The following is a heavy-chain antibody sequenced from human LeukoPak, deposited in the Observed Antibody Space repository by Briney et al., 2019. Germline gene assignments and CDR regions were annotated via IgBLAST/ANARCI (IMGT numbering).Heavy chain of an antibody. J-gene: IGHJ4*02. CDR3: AKTPVPYSSGWYALDY. CDR2: IRYDGSNK. D-gene: IGHD6-19*01. Sequence: GGSLRLSCAASGFTFSSYGMHWVRQAPGKGPEWVAFIRYDGSNKYYADSVKGRFTISRDNSKNTLYLQMNSLRAEDTAVYYCAKTPVPYSSGWYALDYWGQGTLVTVSS. V-gene: IGHV3-30*02. CDR1: GFTFSSYG.